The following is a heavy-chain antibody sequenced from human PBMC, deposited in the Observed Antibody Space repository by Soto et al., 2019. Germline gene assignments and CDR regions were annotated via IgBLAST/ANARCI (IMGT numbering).Heavy chain of an antibody. CDR2: INHSGST. CDR3: ARDGVTAVAGRYDY. CDR1: GGSFSGYY. Sequence: TSETLSLTCAVYGGSFSGYYWSWIRQPPGKGLEWIGEINHSGSTNYNPSLQGRVTMTTDTSTSTAYMELRSLRSDDTAVYYCARDGVTAVAGRYDYWGQGTLVTVSS. V-gene: IGHV4-34*10. D-gene: IGHD6-19*01. J-gene: IGHJ4*02.